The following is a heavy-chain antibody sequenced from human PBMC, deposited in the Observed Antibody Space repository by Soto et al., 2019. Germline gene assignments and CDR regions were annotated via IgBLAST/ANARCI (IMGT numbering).Heavy chain of an antibody. CDR3: ARLYDSSGPGVYYYGMDV. CDR2: IYPGDSDT. D-gene: IGHD3-22*01. Sequence: ESLKISCKVSGYSFTSYWIGWVLQMPGKGLEWMGIIYPGDSDTRYSPSFQGQVTISADKSISTAYLQWSSLKASDTAMYYCARLYDSSGPGVYYYGMDVWGQGTTVTVSS. J-gene: IGHJ6*02. V-gene: IGHV5-51*01. CDR1: GYSFTSYW.